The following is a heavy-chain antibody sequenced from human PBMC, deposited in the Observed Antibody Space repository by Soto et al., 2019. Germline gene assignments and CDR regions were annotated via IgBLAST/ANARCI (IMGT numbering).Heavy chain of an antibody. J-gene: IGHJ5*02. Sequence: GGSLRLSCAASGFTFSSYAMSWVRQAPGKGLECVSAISGSGGSTYYADSVKGRFTNSRDNAKNTLYLQMNSLRAEDTSVYYCAKAGRGYPFDPWGQGTLVTVSS. CDR1: GFTFSSYA. CDR2: ISGSGGST. V-gene: IGHV3-23*01. CDR3: AKAGRGYPFDP. D-gene: IGHD5-12*01.